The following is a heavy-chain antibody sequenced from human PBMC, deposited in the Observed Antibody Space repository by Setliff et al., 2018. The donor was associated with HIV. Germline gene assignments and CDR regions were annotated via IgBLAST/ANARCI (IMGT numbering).Heavy chain of an antibody. J-gene: IGHJ4*02. Sequence: GASVKVSCKASGYTFSSYAIDWVRQAPGQGLEWMGGIIPVFGTADYAQKFQGRVTITADESTSTAYMEMNSLRAEDTAVYYCARAYNVYDYRFDSSGYDYWGQGTLVTVSS. CDR1: GYTFSSYA. V-gene: IGHV1-69*13. D-gene: IGHD3-22*01. CDR3: ARAYNVYDYRFDSSGYDY. CDR2: IIPVFGTA.